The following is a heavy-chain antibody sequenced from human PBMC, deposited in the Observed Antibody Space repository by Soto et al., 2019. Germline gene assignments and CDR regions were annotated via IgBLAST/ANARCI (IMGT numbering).Heavy chain of an antibody. V-gene: IGHV1-58*02. D-gene: IGHD6-13*01. CDR2: IVVGSGNT. Sequence: ASVKVSCKASGFTFTSSAMQWVRQARGQRLEWIGWIVVGSGNTNYAQKFQERVTITRDMSTSTAYMELSSLRSEDTAVYYCAAIAAAAPYYFDYWGQGTLVTVSS. CDR3: AAIAAAAPYYFDY. J-gene: IGHJ4*02. CDR1: GFTFTSSA.